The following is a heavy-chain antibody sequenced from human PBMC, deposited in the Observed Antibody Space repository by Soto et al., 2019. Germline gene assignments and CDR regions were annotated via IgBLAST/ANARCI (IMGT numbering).Heavy chain of an antibody. CDR3: ARLSGITGYSRAWYNFDY. J-gene: IGHJ4*02. CDR1: GGSISSSTYY. Sequence: ASETLSLTCTVSGGSISSSTYYWVWIRQPPGRGLEWIGNIYYSGSTYYNPSLKSRVTISVDTSKNQFSLKLSSVTAADTAVYSCARLSGITGYSRAWYNFDYWGQGTLVTVSS. V-gene: IGHV4-39*01. D-gene: IGHD6-19*01. CDR2: IYYSGST.